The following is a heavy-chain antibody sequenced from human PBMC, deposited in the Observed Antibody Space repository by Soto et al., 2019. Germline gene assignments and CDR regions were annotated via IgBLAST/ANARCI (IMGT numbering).Heavy chain of an antibody. V-gene: IGHV1-18*01. CDR1: GYTFTSYG. Sequence: GASVKVSCKASGYTFTSYGISWVRQAPGQGLEWRGWISAYNGNTNYAQKLQGRVTMTTDTSTSTAYMELRSLRSDDTAVYYCARGRDYYDSSGYFEYWGQGTMVTVSS. CDR2: ISAYNGNT. D-gene: IGHD3-22*01. CDR3: ARGRDYYDSSGYFEY. J-gene: IGHJ4*02.